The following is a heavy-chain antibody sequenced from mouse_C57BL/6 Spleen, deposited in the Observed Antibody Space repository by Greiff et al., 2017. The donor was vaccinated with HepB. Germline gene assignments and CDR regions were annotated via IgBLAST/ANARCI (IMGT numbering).Heavy chain of an antibody. CDR2: ISDGGSYT. CDR3: ARDWGTSHWYFDV. D-gene: IGHD2-14*01. CDR1: GFTFSSYA. J-gene: IGHJ1*03. Sequence: EVQLVESGGGLVKPGGSLKLSCAASGFTFSSYAMSWVRQTPEKRLEWVATISDGGSYTYYPDNVKGRFTISRDNAKNNLYLQMSHLKSEDTAMYYCARDWGTSHWYFDVWGTGTTVTVSS. V-gene: IGHV5-4*01.